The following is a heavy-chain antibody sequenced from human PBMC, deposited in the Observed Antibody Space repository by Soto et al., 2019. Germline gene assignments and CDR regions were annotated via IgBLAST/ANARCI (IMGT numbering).Heavy chain of an antibody. Sequence: QVQLVQSGAEVKKPGSSVKVSCKASGGTFSSYAISWVRQAPGQGLEWMGGIIPIFGTTNYAQKFQGRVTITADESTRTAYMELSSLRSEDTAVYYCARESYGDYSDVDFDLWGRGTLVTGSS. CDR3: ARESYGDYSDVDFDL. CDR2: IIPIFGTT. V-gene: IGHV1-69*12. CDR1: GGTFSSYA. D-gene: IGHD4-17*01. J-gene: IGHJ2*01.